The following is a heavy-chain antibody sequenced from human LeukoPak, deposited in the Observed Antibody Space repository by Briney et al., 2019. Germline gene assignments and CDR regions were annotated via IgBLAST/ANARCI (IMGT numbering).Heavy chain of an antibody. J-gene: IGHJ4*02. Sequence: PGGSLRLSCSASGFTVRTNYMFWVRQAPGKGLEWVSVIYSDGNAYYADSVKGRFTISRDSPANTLYLHMNSLRAGDTAIYFCAGALHYNYYETRYFAYWGQGTPVTVSS. CDR1: GFTVRTNY. V-gene: IGHV3-53*01. CDR3: AGALHYNYYETRYFAY. CDR2: IYSDGNA. D-gene: IGHD3-22*01.